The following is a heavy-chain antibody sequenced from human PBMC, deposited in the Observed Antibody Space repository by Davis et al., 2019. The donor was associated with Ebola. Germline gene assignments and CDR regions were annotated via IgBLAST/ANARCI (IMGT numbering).Heavy chain of an antibody. J-gene: IGHJ1*01. CDR3: ARDGQRWLQLPEYFQH. Sequence: GGSLRLSCAASGFTFSGYAMSCVRQAPGMGLEWVSSISSTGSYIHYADSVKVRFTISRDNGKNSLYLEMNSLRAEDTAVYYCARDGQRWLQLPEYFQHWGQGTLVTVSS. CDR1: GFTFSGYA. D-gene: IGHD5-24*01. V-gene: IGHV3-21*06. CDR2: ISSTGSYI.